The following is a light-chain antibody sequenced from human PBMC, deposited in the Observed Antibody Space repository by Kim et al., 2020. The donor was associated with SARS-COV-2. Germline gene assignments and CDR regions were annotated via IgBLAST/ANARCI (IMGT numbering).Light chain of an antibody. CDR3: QQRSNWPPT. Sequence: EIVLTQSPATLSLSPGERATLSCRASQSVSSYLAWYQHKPGQAPRLLIYDASNRATSIPARFSGSGSGTDFTLTISSLEPEDFAVYYCQQRSNWPPTFGGGTKVDIK. V-gene: IGKV3-11*01. CDR1: QSVSSY. J-gene: IGKJ4*01. CDR2: DAS.